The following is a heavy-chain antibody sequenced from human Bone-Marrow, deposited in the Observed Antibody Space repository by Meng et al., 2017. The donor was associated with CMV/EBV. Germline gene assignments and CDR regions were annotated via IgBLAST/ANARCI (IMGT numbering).Heavy chain of an antibody. CDR1: GFTFSTYS. V-gene: IGHV3-21*01. Sequence: GESLKISCAASGFTFSTYSMNWVRQAPGKGLEWVSSISSSSSYIYYADSVKGRFTISRDNAKNSLYLQMNSLRAEDTAVYYCARDSGDYWGQGTRVTVSS. J-gene: IGHJ4*02. CDR2: ISSSSSYI. CDR3: ARDSGDY.